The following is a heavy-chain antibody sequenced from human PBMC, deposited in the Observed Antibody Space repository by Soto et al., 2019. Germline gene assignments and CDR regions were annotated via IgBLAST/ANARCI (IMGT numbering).Heavy chain of an antibody. CDR1: GFTFSSYA. J-gene: IGHJ4*02. D-gene: IGHD6-6*01. Sequence: GGSLRLSCAASGFTFSSYAMSWVRQAPGKGLEWVSAISGGGSSTYYPDSVKGRFTISRDNSKNTLYLQMNSLRAEDTALYYCAKTTNLGTSATSSDYWGQGTLVTVSS. CDR2: ISGGGSST. CDR3: AKTTNLGTSATSSDY. V-gene: IGHV3-23*01.